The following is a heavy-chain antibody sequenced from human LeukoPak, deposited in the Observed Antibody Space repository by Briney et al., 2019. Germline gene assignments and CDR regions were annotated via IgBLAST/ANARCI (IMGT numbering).Heavy chain of an antibody. CDR2: ISNSSSYI. Sequence: PGGSLRLSCAASGFTLSNYSMNWVRQAPGKGLEWVAFISNSSSYIFYADSLKGRFTISRDNAKNSLYLQMNSLRADDTAVYYCARDLAYGDDGLWGQGTLVTVSS. J-gene: IGHJ4*02. CDR1: GFTLSNYS. V-gene: IGHV3-21*01. CDR3: ARDLAYGDDGL. D-gene: IGHD4-17*01.